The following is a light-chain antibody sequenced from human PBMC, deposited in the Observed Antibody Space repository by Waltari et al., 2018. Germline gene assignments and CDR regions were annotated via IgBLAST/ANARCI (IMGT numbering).Light chain of an antibody. J-gene: IGLJ3*02. CDR1: SSNIGLNS. CDR3: AARDDSLNWV. CDR2: KNN. Sequence: QFVLTQSPSASGTPGQRVTISCSGSSSNIGLNSIYWYQQLPGAPPKLLISKNNKRSSGCPDRFSASNSGTSASLAISGLRSEDEADYFCAARDDSLNWVFGGGTKLTVL. V-gene: IGLV1-47*01.